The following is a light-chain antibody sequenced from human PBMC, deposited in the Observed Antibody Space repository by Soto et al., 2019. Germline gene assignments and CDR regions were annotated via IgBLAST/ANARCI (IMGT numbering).Light chain of an antibody. J-gene: IGKJ2*01. V-gene: IGKV2-30*01. CDR3: MQGRQWPYT. Sequence: DIVMTQSPLSLPVTLGQSASISCRSSHGLVYSDGNTYLNWYQQRPGQSPRRLIYRVSSRDSGVPDRVSGSGSGTDFTLTISRVQAEDVGFYFCMQGRQWPYTVGQGIKLEIK. CDR1: HGLVYSDGNTY. CDR2: RVS.